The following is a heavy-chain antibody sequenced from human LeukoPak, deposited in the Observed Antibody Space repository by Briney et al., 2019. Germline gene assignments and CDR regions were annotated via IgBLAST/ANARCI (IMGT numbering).Heavy chain of an antibody. CDR1: GGSISSGGYS. D-gene: IGHD2-8*01. J-gene: IGHJ4*02. V-gene: IGHV4-61*02. CDR3: ARTPYCTNGICYQRNYFDY. Sequence: SETLSLTCAVSGGSISSGGYSWSWIRQPAGKGLEWIGRIYTRGTTNYNPSLKSRVTMSVDTSKSQFSLKLSSVTAADTAVYYCARTPYCTNGICYQRNYFDYWGQGNLVTVSS. CDR2: IYTRGTT.